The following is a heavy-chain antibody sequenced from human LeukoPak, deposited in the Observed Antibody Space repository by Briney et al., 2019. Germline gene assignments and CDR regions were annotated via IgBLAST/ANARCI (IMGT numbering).Heavy chain of an antibody. D-gene: IGHD3-10*01. CDR2: ISRSVRTI. Sequence: GGSLRLSCAASGFTVSSYEMNWVRQAPGKGLEWVSFISRSVRTIYYADSVKGRFTISRDSAKNSLYLQMNSLRAEDTAVYYCAKDLYGSGYYFDYWGQGTLVTVSS. J-gene: IGHJ4*02. CDR1: GFTVSSYE. V-gene: IGHV3-48*03. CDR3: AKDLYGSGYYFDY.